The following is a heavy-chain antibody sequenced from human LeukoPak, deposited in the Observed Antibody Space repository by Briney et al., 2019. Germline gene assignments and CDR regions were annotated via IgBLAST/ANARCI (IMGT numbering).Heavy chain of an antibody. J-gene: IGHJ4*02. Sequence: GGSLRLSCAASGFTFSDYYMSWIRQAPGKGLEWVSYISSSGSTIYYADSVKGRFTISRDNAKNSLYLQMNSLRAEDTAVYYCARDQGRRSWPSYYSDYWGQGTLVTVSS. CDR1: GFTFSDYY. V-gene: IGHV3-11*04. CDR2: ISSSGSTI. D-gene: IGHD6-13*01. CDR3: ARDQGRRSWPSYYSDY.